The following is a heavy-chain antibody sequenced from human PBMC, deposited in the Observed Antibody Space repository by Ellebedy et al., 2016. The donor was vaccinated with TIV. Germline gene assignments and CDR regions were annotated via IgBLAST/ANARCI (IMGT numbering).Heavy chain of an antibody. CDR2: ISICGTTV. V-gene: IGHV3-11*01. D-gene: IGHD3-10*01. J-gene: IGHJ1*01. Sequence: GESLKISCAASGFTFTDYYMSWIRQSPGKGLASASSISICGTTVYYADSVKGRFTISRDNAKNSLYLQMNSLRADDTAIYYCARDLYYGSGKIASSWGQGNLVTVSS. CDR3: ARDLYYGSGKIASS. CDR1: GFTFTDYY.